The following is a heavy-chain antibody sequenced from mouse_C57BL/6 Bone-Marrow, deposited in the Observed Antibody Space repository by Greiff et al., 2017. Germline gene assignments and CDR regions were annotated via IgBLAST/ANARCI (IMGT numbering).Heavy chain of an antibody. CDR1: GYTFTSYT. J-gene: IGHJ3*01. V-gene: IGHV1-4*01. Sequence: VQLQQSGAELARPGASVKMSCKASGYTFTSYTMHWVKQRPGQGLEWIGYINPSSGYTKYNQKFKDKATLTADKSSSTAYMQLSSLTSEDSAVYYCARWAYGSSYLFAYWGQGTLVTVSA. D-gene: IGHD1-1*01. CDR2: INPSSGYT. CDR3: ARWAYGSSYLFAY.